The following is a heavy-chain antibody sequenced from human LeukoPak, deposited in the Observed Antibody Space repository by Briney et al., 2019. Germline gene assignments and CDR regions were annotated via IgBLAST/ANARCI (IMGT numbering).Heavy chain of an antibody. CDR2: VYGIGTT. Sequence: SETLSLTCSVSGGSISTYYWSWIRQTPGKGLEWIGYVYGIGTTNYNPSLKGRVTISSDTSKNQFSLNLRSVNASDTAIYYCARHGGSLGYFDYWGQGTLVTVSS. CDR1: GGSISTYY. D-gene: IGHD1-26*01. CDR3: ARHGGSLGYFDY. V-gene: IGHV4-59*08. J-gene: IGHJ4*02.